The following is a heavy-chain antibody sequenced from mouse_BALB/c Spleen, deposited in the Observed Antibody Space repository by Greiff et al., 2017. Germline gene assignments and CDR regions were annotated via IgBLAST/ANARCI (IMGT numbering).Heavy chain of an antibody. CDR2: IYYSGTI. D-gene: IGHD2-13*01. Sequence: EVQLQESGPGLVKPSQTVSLTCTVTGISITTGNYRWSWIRQFPGNKLEWIGYIYYSGTITYNPSLTSRTTITRDTSKNQFFLEMNSLTAEDTATYYCARHGEGYAMDYWGQGTSVTVSS. J-gene: IGHJ4*01. V-gene: IGHV3-5*02. CDR1: GISITTGNYR. CDR3: ARHGEGYAMDY.